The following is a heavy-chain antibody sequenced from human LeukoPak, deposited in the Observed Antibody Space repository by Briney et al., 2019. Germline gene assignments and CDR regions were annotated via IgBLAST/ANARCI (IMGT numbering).Heavy chain of an antibody. D-gene: IGHD6-19*01. CDR3: AGEGGSSGWSTADAFDI. CDR2: IIPILGIA. CDR1: GGTFSSYA. Sequence: GASVKVSCKASGGTFSSYAISWVRQAPGQGLEWMGRIIPILGIANYAQKFQGRVTITADESTSTAYMELSSLRSEDTAVYYCAGEGGSSGWSTADAFDIWGQGTMVTVSS. J-gene: IGHJ3*02. V-gene: IGHV1-69*04.